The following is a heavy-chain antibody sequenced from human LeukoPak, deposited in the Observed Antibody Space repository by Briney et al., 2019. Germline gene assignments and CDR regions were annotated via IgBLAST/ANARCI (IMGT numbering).Heavy chain of an antibody. CDR3: ARGDNWNYWNFDY. CDR1: GGSISSGSYY. J-gene: IGHJ4*02. V-gene: IGHV4-61*01. CDR2: IHYSGST. D-gene: IGHD1-7*01. Sequence: SQTLSLTCTVSGGSISSGSYYWSWIRQPPGKGLEWIGYIHYSGSTNYNPSLKSRVTISVDTSKNQFSLKLSSVTAADTAVYYCARGDNWNYWNFDYWGQGTLVTVSS.